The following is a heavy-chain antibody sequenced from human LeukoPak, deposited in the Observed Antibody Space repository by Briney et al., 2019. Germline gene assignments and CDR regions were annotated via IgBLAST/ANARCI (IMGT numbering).Heavy chain of an antibody. CDR3: AKSNGYGLVDI. Sequence: TSETLSLTCAVYGGSFSGYYWSWIRQPPGKGLEWIGEINHSGSTNYNPSLKSRVTISVDTSRNQFSLKLNSVTAADTAVYYCAKSNGYGLVDIWGQGTMVTVSS. J-gene: IGHJ3*02. CDR2: INHSGST. D-gene: IGHD3-10*01. CDR1: GGSFSGYY. V-gene: IGHV4-34*01.